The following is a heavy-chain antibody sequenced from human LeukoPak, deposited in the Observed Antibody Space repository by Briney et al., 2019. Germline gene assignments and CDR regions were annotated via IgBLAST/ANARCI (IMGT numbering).Heavy chain of an antibody. D-gene: IGHD2-21*01. CDR2: INPSGGST. V-gene: IGHV1-46*01. Sequence: ASVKVTCKASGYTFTSYYMHWVRQAPGQGLEWMGIINPSGGSTSYAQKFQGRVTITADESTSTAYMELSSLRSEDTAVYYCARASRHCGGDCSHPPRTRYYYMDVWGKGTTVTVSS. CDR3: ARASRHCGGDCSHPPRTRYYYMDV. CDR1: GYTFTSYY. J-gene: IGHJ6*03.